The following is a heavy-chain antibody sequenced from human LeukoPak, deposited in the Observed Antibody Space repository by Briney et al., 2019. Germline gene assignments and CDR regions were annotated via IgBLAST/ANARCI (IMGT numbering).Heavy chain of an antibody. CDR2: IIPIFGTA. V-gene: IGHV1-69*05. CDR1: GGTFSSYA. J-gene: IGHJ4*02. D-gene: IGHD7-27*01. CDR3: ARASTAGSPAAGSNWGLDY. Sequence: ASVKVSCKASGGTFSSYAISWVRQAPGQGLEWMGGIIPIFGTANYAQKFQGRVTITTDESTSTAYMELNSLRAEDTAVYYCARASTAGSPAAGSNWGLDYWGQGTLVTVSS.